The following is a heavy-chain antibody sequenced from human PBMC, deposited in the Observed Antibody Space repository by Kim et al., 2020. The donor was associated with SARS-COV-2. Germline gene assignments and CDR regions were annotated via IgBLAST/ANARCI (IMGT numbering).Heavy chain of an antibody. Sequence: SGPTLVKPTQTLTLTCSFSGFSLNTSGVAVGWIRQPPGKALEWLALIYWDDDKRYSRSLNNRLTITMDTSKDLVVLTMTNMDPVDTATYFCAHRRPRDVGGFYTPNTNYFGPWGPGILVTVSS. D-gene: IGHD3-22*01. J-gene: IGHJ5*02. V-gene: IGHV2-5*02. CDR1: GFSLNTSGVA. CDR3: AHRRPRDVGGFYTPNTNYFGP. CDR2: IYWDDDK.